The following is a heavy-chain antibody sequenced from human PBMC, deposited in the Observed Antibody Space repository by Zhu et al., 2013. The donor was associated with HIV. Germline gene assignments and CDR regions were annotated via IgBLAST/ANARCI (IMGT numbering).Heavy chain of an antibody. CDR1: GGSISSGDYY. D-gene: IGHD6-13*01. CDR3: ARYSSSWTYFDY. J-gene: IGHJ4*02. Sequence: VQLQESGPGLVKPSETLSLTCTVSGGSISSGDYYWSWIRQPPGKGLEWIGYIYYSGSTYYNPSLKSRVTISVDTSKNQFSLKLSPVTAADTAVYYCARYSSSWTYFDYWGQGTLVTVSS. CDR2: IYYSGST. V-gene: IGHV4-30-4*01.